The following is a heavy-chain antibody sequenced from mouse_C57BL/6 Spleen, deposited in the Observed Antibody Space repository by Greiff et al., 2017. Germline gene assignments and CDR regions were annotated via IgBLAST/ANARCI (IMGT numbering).Heavy chain of an antibody. CDR3: ARDDYSNYGDYAMDY. CDR2: ISYDGSN. CDR1: GYSITSGYY. D-gene: IGHD2-5*01. J-gene: IGHJ4*01. V-gene: IGHV3-6*01. Sequence: LMESGPGLVKPSQSLSLTCSVTGYSITSGYYWNWIRQFPGNKLEWMGYISYDGSNNYNPSLKNRISITRDTSTNQLFLKLNSVTTEDTATYYCARDDYSNYGDYAMDYWGQGTSVTVSS.